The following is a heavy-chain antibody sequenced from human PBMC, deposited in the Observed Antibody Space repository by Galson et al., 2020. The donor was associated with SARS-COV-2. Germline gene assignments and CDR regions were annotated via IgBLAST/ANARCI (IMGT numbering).Heavy chain of an antibody. CDR2: IKDGGGT. CDR3: ARGRTDISMIVVVITAASYYFDS. D-gene: IGHD3-22*01. J-gene: IGHJ4*02. CDR1: GESFSGYL. V-gene: IGHV4-34*01. Sequence: PSETLSLTCAVYGESFSGYLWSWIRQPPGKGLEWIGEIKDGGGTNYNPSLKSRVTISADTSRNQFSLKLNSVTAADTAVYYCARGRTDISMIVVVITAASYYFDSWGQGNLVTVSS.